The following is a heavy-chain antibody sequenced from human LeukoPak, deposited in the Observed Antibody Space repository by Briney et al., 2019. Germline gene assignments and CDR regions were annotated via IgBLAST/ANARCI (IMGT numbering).Heavy chain of an antibody. CDR1: GGSISSYY. CDR3: ASQTDGYPYYFDY. Sequence: SETLSLTCTVSGGSISSYYWSWIRQPPGKGLEWIGYIYYSGSTNYNPSLKSRVTISVDTSKNQFSLKLSSVTAADTAVYYCASQTDGYPYYFDYWGQGTLVTVSS. D-gene: IGHD5-24*01. CDR2: IYYSGST. J-gene: IGHJ4*02. V-gene: IGHV4-59*01.